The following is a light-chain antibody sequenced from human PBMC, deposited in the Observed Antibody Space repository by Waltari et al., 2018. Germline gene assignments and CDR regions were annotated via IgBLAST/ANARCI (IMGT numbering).Light chain of an antibody. CDR2: GAS. J-gene: IGKJ4*01. V-gene: IGKV1-12*01. CDR1: QAISGW. CDR3: QQATSLPLT. Sequence: DIQMTQSPSSVSASEGDRVTITCRASQAISGWLAWYQQKPGRAPKLLIYGASSLHSGVSSRFIGSGSGTDFTLTISSLQPEDFAIYYCQQATSLPLTFGGGTRVEIK.